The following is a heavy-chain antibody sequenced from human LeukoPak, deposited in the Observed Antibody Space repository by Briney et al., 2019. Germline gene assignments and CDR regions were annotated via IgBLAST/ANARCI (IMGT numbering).Heavy chain of an antibody. Sequence: SETLSLTCSVSDDSFSTHYWTWIRHPPGKGLEWIGCISSIGSTNYNPSLKSRVTITVDTSKKQFSLKMTSVTAADTAVYYCVRDPTTVTKGFDVWGQGTMVTVSS. CDR3: VRDPTTVTKGFDV. V-gene: IGHV4-59*11. J-gene: IGHJ3*01. CDR1: DDSFSTHY. D-gene: IGHD4-17*01. CDR2: ISSIGST.